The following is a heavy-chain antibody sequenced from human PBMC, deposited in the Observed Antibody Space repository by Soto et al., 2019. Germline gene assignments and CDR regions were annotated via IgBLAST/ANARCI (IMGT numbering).Heavy chain of an antibody. CDR1: GGSISSGGYS. Sequence: SETLSLTCAVSGGSISSGGYSWSWIRQPPGKGLEWIGYIYHSGSTYYNPSLKSRVTISVDRSKNQFSLKLSSVTAADTAVYYCARAWGEDYYYGMDVWGQGTTVTVSS. D-gene: IGHD1-26*01. CDR3: ARAWGEDYYYGMDV. V-gene: IGHV4-30-2*01. CDR2: IYHSGST. J-gene: IGHJ6*02.